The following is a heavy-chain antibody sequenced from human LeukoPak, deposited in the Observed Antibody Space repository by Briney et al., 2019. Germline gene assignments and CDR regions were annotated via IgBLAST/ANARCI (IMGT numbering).Heavy chain of an antibody. Sequence: GGSLRLSCETAGFTFSSYVMHWVRRTPGTGLVWVSRISHDGFISYADSVKGRFTISRDNAKNTLILQMNSLRAEDTAVYYCARDWVYKIDYWGRGTLVTVSS. CDR2: ISHDGFI. J-gene: IGHJ4*02. V-gene: IGHV3-74*01. D-gene: IGHD5-24*01. CDR1: GFTFSSYV. CDR3: ARDWVYKIDY.